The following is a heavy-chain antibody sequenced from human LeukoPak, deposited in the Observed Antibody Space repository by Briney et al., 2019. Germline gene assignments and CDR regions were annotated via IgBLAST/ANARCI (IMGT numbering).Heavy chain of an antibody. J-gene: IGHJ4*02. D-gene: IGHD1-26*01. CDR1: GGSFSGYY. CDR2: INHSGST. CDR3: ARGSGPKIY. V-gene: IGHV4-34*01. Sequence: SETLSLTCAVYGGSFSGYYWSWIRQPPGKELEWIGEINHSGSTNYNPSLKSRVTISVDTSKNQFSLKLSSVTAADTAVYYCARGSGPKIYWGQGTLVTVSS.